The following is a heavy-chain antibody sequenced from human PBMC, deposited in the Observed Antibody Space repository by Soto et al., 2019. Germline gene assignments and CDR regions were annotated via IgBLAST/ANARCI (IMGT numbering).Heavy chain of an antibody. J-gene: IGHJ6*02. CDR2: IYYSGRT. Sequence: SEPLSLTSTVSVGAISSGDYYWCWIGQPPGKGLEWIGHIYYSGRTYYKTSLKSRAPMSVDTSKNQFSLKLSSVTAADTAVDYCAGDTFYCSSTTGSVYYGMDVWGQGTTVTVSS. CDR3: AGDTFYCSSTTGSVYYGMDV. CDR1: VGAISSGDYY. V-gene: IGHV4-30-4*01. D-gene: IGHD2-2*01.